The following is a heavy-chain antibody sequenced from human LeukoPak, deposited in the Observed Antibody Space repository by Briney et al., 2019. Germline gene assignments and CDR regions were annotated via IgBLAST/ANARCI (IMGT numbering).Heavy chain of an antibody. Sequence: GGSLKLSCVASGFSLSTYWMSWVRQAPGKGLEWVANIKQDGSEKYYVDSVKGRFTISRDNAKNSVYLQMHSLRAEDTAVYYCARGVVVPAGIDYWGQGTLVTVSS. CDR3: ARGVVVPAGIDY. V-gene: IGHV3-7*01. CDR1: GFSLSTYW. D-gene: IGHD2-2*01. J-gene: IGHJ4*02. CDR2: IKQDGSEK.